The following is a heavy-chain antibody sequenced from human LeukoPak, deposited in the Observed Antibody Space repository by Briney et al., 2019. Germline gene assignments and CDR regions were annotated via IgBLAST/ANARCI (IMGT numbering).Heavy chain of an antibody. CDR2: ISYDGSYE. D-gene: IGHD5-18*01. CDR1: GFTFSSHA. J-gene: IGHJ4*02. Sequence: PGGSLRLSCAASGFTFSSHAMHWVRQAPGKGLEWVTMISYDGSYEGYPNSVKGRFTISRDNSKNTLYLQMNSLRAEDTAVYYCARQDTAMVLDYWGQGTLVTVSS. CDR3: ARQDTAMVLDY. V-gene: IGHV3-30*03.